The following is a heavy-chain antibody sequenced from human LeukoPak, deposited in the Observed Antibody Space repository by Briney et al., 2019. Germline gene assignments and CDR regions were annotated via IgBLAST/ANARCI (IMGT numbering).Heavy chain of an antibody. CDR1: GFTFSSYW. CDR2: IKQDGSEK. J-gene: IGHJ3*02. CDR3: ARDVGYCSSTSCYDAFDI. V-gene: IGHV3-7*01. D-gene: IGHD2-2*01. Sequence: PGGSLRLSCAASGFTFSSYWMSWVRQAPGKGLEWVANIKQDGSEKYYVDSVKGRFTISRDNAKNSLYLQMDSLRAEDTAVYYCARDVGYCSSTSCYDAFDIWGQGTMVTVSS.